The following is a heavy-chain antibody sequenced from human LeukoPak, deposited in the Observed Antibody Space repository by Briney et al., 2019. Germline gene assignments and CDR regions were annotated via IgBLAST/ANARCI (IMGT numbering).Heavy chain of an antibody. CDR3: ARGAYYFDY. Sequence: SETLSLTCIVSGGSVSSGSYYWSWLRQPPGKGLEWIGYIYYSGTTNYNPSLKSRVTISVDTSKNQFSLNLSSVTAADTAVYYCARGAYYFDYWGQGTLVTVSS. CDR1: GGSVSSGSYY. J-gene: IGHJ4*02. CDR2: IYYSGTT. V-gene: IGHV4-61*01.